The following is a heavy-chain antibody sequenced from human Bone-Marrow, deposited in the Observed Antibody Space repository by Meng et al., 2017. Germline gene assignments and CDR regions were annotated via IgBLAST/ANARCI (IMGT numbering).Heavy chain of an antibody. D-gene: IGHD3-10*01. Sequence: SVKVSCKASGGTFSSYTISRVRQAPGQGLEWMGRIIPILGIANYAQKFQGRVTITADKSTSTAYMELSSLRSEDTAVYYCARDERAHGSGSYEDYWGQGTLVTVSS. CDR1: GGTFSSYT. CDR2: IIPILGIA. J-gene: IGHJ4*02. V-gene: IGHV1-69*04. CDR3: ARDERAHGSGSYEDY.